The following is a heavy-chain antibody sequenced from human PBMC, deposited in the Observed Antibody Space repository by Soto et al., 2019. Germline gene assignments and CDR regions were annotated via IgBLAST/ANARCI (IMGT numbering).Heavy chain of an antibody. J-gene: IGHJ4*02. V-gene: IGHV2-5*01. D-gene: IGHD6-19*01. CDR1: GFSLTSTGVG. Sequence: SGPTLVNPTQTLTLTCSFSGFSLTSTGVGVGWFRQPPGKALEWLGLTYWNDDDRYRSSLRSRLTITKDTSTNQVVLTMTNMDPEDTATYYCAHRPGGSGWRYYFDYWGQGTLVTVSS. CDR2: TYWNDDD. CDR3: AHRPGGSGWRYYFDY.